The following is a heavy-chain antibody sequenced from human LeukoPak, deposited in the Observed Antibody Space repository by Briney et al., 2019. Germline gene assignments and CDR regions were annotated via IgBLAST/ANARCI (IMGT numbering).Heavy chain of an antibody. V-gene: IGHV3-9*01. D-gene: IGHD6-19*01. CDR3: AKDIGSSGSVDY. J-gene: IGHJ4*02. CDR1: GLTFDDYA. CDR2: ICWYSGSI. Sequence: GRSLSLFCGASGLTFDDYAMHWVRQAPGEGLEWVSGICWYSGSIGYADSVKGRFTISRDNAKNSLYLQMNSLRAEDTALYYCAKDIGSSGSVDYWGQGTLVTVSS.